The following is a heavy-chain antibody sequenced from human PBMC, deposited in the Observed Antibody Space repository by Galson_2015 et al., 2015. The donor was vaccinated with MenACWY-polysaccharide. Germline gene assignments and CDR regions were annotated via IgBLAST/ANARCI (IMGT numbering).Heavy chain of an antibody. CDR2: IYPGDSDT. J-gene: IGHJ4*02. CDR1: GSSFPNYW. Sequence: QSGAEVKKPGESLQISCKGSGSSFPNYWIGWVRQLPGKGLEWKGIIYPGDSDTLYSPSFQGQVTISADKSITTAYVQWSSLKASDTAMYYCARHGTKAVYCDSPDYWGQG. CDR3: ARHGTKAVYCDSPDY. D-gene: IGHD3-22*01. V-gene: IGHV5-51*01.